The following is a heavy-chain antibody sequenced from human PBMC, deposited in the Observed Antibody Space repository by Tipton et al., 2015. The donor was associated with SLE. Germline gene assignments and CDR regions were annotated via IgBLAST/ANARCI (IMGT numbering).Heavy chain of an antibody. Sequence: TLSLTCAVSGGSISSGGYSWSWIRQPPGKGLEWIGYIYHSGSTYYNPSLKSRSTISVDRSKDQFSLKLSSVTAADTAVYYCARGDCGGDCYFFDYWVQGTLVTVSS. CDR2: IYHSGST. D-gene: IGHD2-21*01. J-gene: IGHJ4*02. CDR1: GGSISSGGYS. CDR3: ARGDCGGDCYFFDY. V-gene: IGHV4-30-2*01.